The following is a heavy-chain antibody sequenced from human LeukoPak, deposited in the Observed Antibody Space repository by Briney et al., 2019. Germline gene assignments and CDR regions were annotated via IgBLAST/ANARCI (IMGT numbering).Heavy chain of an antibody. D-gene: IGHD2-21*01. CDR1: GYSISSGYY. CDR3: ARFYRGRSYSDY. J-gene: IGHJ4*02. CDR2: IYHSGST. V-gene: IGHV4-38-2*01. Sequence: SETLSLTCAVSGYSISSGYYWGWIRQPPGKGLEWIGSIYHSGSTYYNPSLKSRVTISVDTSKNQFSLKLSSVTAADTAVYYCARFYRGRSYSDYWGQGTLVTVSS.